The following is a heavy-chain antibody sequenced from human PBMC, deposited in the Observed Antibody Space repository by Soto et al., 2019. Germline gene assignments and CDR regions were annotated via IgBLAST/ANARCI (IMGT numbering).Heavy chain of an antibody. V-gene: IGHV3-30*10. J-gene: IGHJ3*01. CDR2: IQYDGSNK. CDR3: VRDGVISGHYDAFDL. D-gene: IGHD1-26*01. Sequence: QMQLVQSGGGVVQAGGSLRLSCVASGFNFRRYSIHWVRQAPGRSLEWVALIQYDGSNKYYIESVKGRFSIYRDNLKDNLYLQMDSLSPDDSAVYFCVRDGVISGHYDAFDLWCQGTMVTVSS. CDR1: GFNFRRYS.